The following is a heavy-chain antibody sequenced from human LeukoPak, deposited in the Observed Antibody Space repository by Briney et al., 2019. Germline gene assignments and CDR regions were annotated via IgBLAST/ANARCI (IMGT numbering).Heavy chain of an antibody. Sequence: ASVKVSCKASGYTFTSYYMHWVRQAPGQGLEWMGWISAYNGNTNYAQKLQGRVTMTTDTSTSTAYMELRSLRSDDTAVYYCARLIAAAGTLWYYYYYMDVWGKGTTVTVSS. CDR1: GYTFTSYY. J-gene: IGHJ6*03. CDR3: ARLIAAAGTLWYYYYYMDV. CDR2: ISAYNGNT. D-gene: IGHD6-13*01. V-gene: IGHV1-18*04.